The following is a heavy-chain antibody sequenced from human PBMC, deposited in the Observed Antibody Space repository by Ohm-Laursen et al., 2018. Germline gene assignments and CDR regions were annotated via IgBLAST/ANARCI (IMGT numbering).Heavy chain of an antibody. CDR3: ARADGSGSSYGMDV. D-gene: IGHD3-10*01. CDR1: GYTFTGYY. Sequence: GASVKVSCKASGYTFTGYYMHWVRQAPGQGLEWMGWINPNSGGTNYAQKFQGRVTMTRDTSISTAYMELSRLRSDDRAVYYCARADGSGSSYGMDVWGQGTTVTVSS. CDR2: INPNSGGT. J-gene: IGHJ6*02. V-gene: IGHV1-2*02.